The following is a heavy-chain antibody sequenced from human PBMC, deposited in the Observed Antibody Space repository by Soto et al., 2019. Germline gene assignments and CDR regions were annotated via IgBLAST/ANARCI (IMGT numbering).Heavy chain of an antibody. CDR3: AREDRRSYCSGGSCYGMDV. V-gene: IGHV4-59*01. J-gene: IGHJ6*02. CDR2: IYYSGST. D-gene: IGHD2-15*01. CDR1: GGSISSYY. Sequence: SSETLSLTCTVSGGSISSYYWSWIRQPPGKGLEWIGYIYYSGSTNYNPSLKSRVTISVDTSKNQFSLKLSSVTAADTAVYYCAREDRRSYCSGGSCYGMDVWGQGTTVTVSS.